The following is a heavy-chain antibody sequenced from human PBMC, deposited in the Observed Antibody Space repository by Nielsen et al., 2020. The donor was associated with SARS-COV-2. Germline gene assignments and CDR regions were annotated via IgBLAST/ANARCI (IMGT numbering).Heavy chain of an antibody. CDR1: GDSISSSNW. Sequence: SETLSLTCAVSGDSISSSNWWWWVRQPPGKGRVWFGGIYHSGNTNYNPPPKSRVTISADKSKNQFSLRLISVTAADTAVYYCARLLTNTGNYFRFDPWGQGTLVTVSS. D-gene: IGHD1-26*01. V-gene: IGHV4-4*02. CDR3: ARLLTNTGNYFRFDP. J-gene: IGHJ5*02. CDR2: IYHSGNT.